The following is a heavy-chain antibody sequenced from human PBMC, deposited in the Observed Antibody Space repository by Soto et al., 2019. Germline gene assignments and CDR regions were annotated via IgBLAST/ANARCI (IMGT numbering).Heavy chain of an antibody. J-gene: IGHJ3*02. Sequence: QVQLQQWGAGLLKPSETLSLTCAVYGGFVSSGNYYWSWIRQPPGKGLEWIGEMSHSGGTHFNPSFKSRVTISVDTSKNQFSLKMSSVTAADTALYYCARVERGTATTVVDAFDIWGPGTMVTVSS. CDR1: GGFVSSGNYY. D-gene: IGHD1-1*01. CDR2: MSHSGGT. V-gene: IGHV4-34*01. CDR3: ARVERGTATTVVDAFDI.